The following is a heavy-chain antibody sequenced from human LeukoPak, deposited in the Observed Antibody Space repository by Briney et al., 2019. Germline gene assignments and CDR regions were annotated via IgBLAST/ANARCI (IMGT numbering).Heavy chain of an antibody. CDR3: AKESLDGYSSGWFDY. Sequence: GGSLRLSCAASGFTFSSYSMNWVRQAPGKGLEWVSYISLISNTIYYSDSLKDRFTISRDNAKNSLYLQMNSLRAEDTAVYYCAKESLDGYSSGWFDYWGQGTLVTVSS. CDR2: ISLISNTI. CDR1: GFTFSSYS. V-gene: IGHV3-48*01. D-gene: IGHD6-19*01. J-gene: IGHJ4*02.